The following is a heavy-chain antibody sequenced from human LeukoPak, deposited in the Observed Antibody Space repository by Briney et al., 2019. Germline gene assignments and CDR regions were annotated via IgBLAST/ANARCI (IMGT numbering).Heavy chain of an antibody. CDR3: AKDNYGGVYAS. CDR2: NSDVVAHT. CDR1: GFIFRNFG. J-gene: IGHJ5*02. Sequence: GESLRLSCAPSGFIFRNFGMSWLRQAPGGGLEWVSQNSDVVAHTWYADSVKGRFIISRDNSNNRVFLQMNSLRPEDTALYYCAKDNYGGVYASWGQGTLVTVSS. V-gene: IGHV3-23*01. D-gene: IGHD3-16*01.